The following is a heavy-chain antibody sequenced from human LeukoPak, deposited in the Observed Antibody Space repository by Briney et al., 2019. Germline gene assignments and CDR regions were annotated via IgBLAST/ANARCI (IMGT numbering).Heavy chain of an antibody. D-gene: IGHD4-17*01. Sequence: ASVKVSCKTSGYTFTSYGLSWVRQAPGQGLEWMGCIVTYNGNTYYSQKLQGRVTMTTDTSTSTAYMELRSLRSDDTAVYYCAKTTVTSEEYFYYYMDVWGKGTTVTVSS. CDR2: IVTYNGNT. CDR1: GYTFTSYG. CDR3: AKTTVTSEEYFYYYMDV. J-gene: IGHJ6*03. V-gene: IGHV1-18*01.